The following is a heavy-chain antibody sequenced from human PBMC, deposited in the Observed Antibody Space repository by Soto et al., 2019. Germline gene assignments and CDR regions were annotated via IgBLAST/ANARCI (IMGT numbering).Heavy chain of an antibody. V-gene: IGHV5-51*01. D-gene: IGHD5-12*01. CDR3: ARHVYAATVNIGVYYYYGMDV. Sequence: GESLKISCKGSGYSFTSYWIAWVRQMPGKGLEWMGIINPGDSESRYSPSFQGQVTISADKSISTAYLQWSSLKASDTAMYYCARHVYAATVNIGVYYYYGMDVWGQGTTVTVS. J-gene: IGHJ6*02. CDR2: INPGDSES. CDR1: GYSFTSYW.